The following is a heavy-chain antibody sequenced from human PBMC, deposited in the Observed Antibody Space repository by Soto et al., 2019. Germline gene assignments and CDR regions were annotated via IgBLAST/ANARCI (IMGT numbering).Heavy chain of an antibody. D-gene: IGHD2-2*01. CDR3: AGVVVPAARGYYYYGMDV. J-gene: IGHJ6*02. CDR2: INPNSGGT. CDR1: GYTFTGYY. V-gene: IGHV1-2*02. Sequence: GASVKVSCKASGYTFTGYYMHWVRQAPGQGLEWMGWINPNSGGTNYAQKFQGRVTMTRDTSISTAYMELSRLRSDDTAVYYCAGVVVPAARGYYYYGMDVWGQGTTVTVSS.